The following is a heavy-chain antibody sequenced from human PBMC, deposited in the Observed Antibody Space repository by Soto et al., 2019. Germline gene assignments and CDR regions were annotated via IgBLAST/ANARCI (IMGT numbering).Heavy chain of an antibody. CDR2: ISYTGGST. CDR3: ARGTHPYIGSHDFDY. Sequence: PVGSLRPFCAMSALTALDHVIDWVRQAPGKGLEWVSGISYTGGSTFYLDSVKGRFTISRDHSKNMVYLQMNDLRAEDTALYYCARGTHPYIGSHDFDYWGRRTLVTVSS. V-gene: IGHV3-23*01. J-gene: IGHJ4*01. D-gene: IGHD1-26*01. CDR1: ALTALDHV.